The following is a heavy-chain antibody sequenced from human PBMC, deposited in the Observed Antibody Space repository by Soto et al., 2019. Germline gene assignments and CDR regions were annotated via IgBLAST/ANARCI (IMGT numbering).Heavy chain of an antibody. D-gene: IGHD4-4*01. CDR1: GFTFSSYS. CDR2: LSGSGNYT. V-gene: IGHV3-21*01. CDR3: AREGINNYNEYYFDS. Sequence: GGSLRLSCAASGFTFSSYSMNWVRQAPGKGLEWVSSLSGSGNYTHYADFLRGRFTISRDNAKTSLYLQMNSLRAEDTAAYYCAREGINNYNEYYFDSWGQGTVVTVSS. J-gene: IGHJ4*02.